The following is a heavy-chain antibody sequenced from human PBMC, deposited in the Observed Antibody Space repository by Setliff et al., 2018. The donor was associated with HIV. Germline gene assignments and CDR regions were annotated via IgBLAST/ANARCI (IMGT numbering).Heavy chain of an antibody. J-gene: IGHJ6*02. CDR3: ARRNVVGAIQGFYYYTLDV. D-gene: IGHD1-26*01. V-gene: IGHV4-34*01. Sequence: SETLSLTCAVYVGSFSGYYWSWIRQPPGKGLEWIGEISHSGRTNYNPSLKSRVTITVDTSKNQFSLRLNSVTAADTAVYYCARRNVVGAIQGFYYYTLDVWGQGITVTVSS. CDR2: ISHSGRT. CDR1: VGSFSGYY.